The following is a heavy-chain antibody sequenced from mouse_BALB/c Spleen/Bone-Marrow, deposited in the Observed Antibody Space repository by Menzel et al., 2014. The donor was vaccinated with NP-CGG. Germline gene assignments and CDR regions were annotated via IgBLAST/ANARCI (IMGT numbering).Heavy chain of an antibody. V-gene: IGHV2-6-7*01. CDR2: IWGDGST. D-gene: IGHD1-1*02. CDR3: ARSFTMVVATPVDY. Sequence: VQVVESGPGLVAPSQSLSITCTVSGFSLTGYGVNWVRQPPGKGLEWLGMIWGDGSTDYNSVLKSRLNISKDNSTSQVFLKMNRLQTDDTARYYCARSFTMVVATPVDYWGQGTTLTVSS. J-gene: IGHJ2*01. CDR1: GFSLTGYG.